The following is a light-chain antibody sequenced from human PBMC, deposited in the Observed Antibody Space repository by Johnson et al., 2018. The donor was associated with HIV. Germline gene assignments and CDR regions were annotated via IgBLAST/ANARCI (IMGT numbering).Light chain of an antibody. CDR3: APWDDSLNGFYV. CDR1: SSNIGRNT. V-gene: IGLV1-44*01. J-gene: IGLJ1*01. Sequence: QSVLTQPPSASGTPGQRVTISCSGSSSNIGRNTVNWYQQLPGTAPKLLIYSNNQRPSGVPDRFSGSKSGTSASLAISGLQSEYEADYYCAPWDDSLNGFYVFGTGTKVTVL. CDR2: SNN.